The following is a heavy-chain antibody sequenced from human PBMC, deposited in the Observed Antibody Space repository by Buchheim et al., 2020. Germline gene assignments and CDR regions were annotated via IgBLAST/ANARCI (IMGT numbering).Heavy chain of an antibody. CDR3: ARGDPNSSSWYAYYYYGMDV. D-gene: IGHD6-13*01. V-gene: IGHV1-8*01. Sequence: QVQLVQSGAEVKKPGASVKVSFKASGYTFTSYDINWVRQATGQGLEWMGWLNPNSGNTGSAQKFQGRVTMTRNTSISTAYMEVSSLRSEDTAVYYCARGDPNSSSWYAYYYYGMDVWGQGTT. CDR2: LNPNSGNT. CDR1: GYTFTSYD. J-gene: IGHJ6*02.